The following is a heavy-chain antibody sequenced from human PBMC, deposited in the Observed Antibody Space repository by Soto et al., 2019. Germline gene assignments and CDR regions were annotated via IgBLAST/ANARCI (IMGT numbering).Heavy chain of an antibody. CDR3: ARGNGYDAYYYYYGMDV. Sequence: QVQLVQSGAEVKKPGASVKVSCKASGYTFTSYDINWVRQATGQGLEWMGWMNPNSGNTGYAQKFQGRVTMTRNTSISTAYMELSSLRSEDTAVYYCARGNGYDAYYYYYGMDVWGQGTTVTVSS. CDR2: MNPNSGNT. J-gene: IGHJ6*02. V-gene: IGHV1-8*01. CDR1: GYTFTSYD. D-gene: IGHD5-12*01.